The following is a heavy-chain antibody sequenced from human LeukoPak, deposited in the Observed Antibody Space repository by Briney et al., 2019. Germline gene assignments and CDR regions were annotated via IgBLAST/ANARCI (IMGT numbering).Heavy chain of an antibody. D-gene: IGHD3-22*01. Sequence: PGGSLRLSCSASGFTFSSYAMHWVRQAPGKGLEYVSAISSNGGSTYYADLVKGRFTISRDNSKNTLYLQMSSLRAEDTAVYYCVKVGYYDSSGDWTTWGQGTLVTVSS. CDR2: ISSNGGST. CDR3: VKVGYYDSSGDWTT. V-gene: IGHV3-64D*09. J-gene: IGHJ5*02. CDR1: GFTFSSYA.